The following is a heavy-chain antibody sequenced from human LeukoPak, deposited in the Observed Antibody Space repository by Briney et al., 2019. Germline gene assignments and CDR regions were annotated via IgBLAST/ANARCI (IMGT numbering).Heavy chain of an antibody. V-gene: IGHV1-18*01. CDR3: ARDSTLYYFWSGYYIDY. Sequence: ASVKVSCKASGYTFTSYGISWVRQAPGQGLEWMGWISAYNGNTNYAQKLQGRVTMTTDTSTSTAYMELRSLRSDDTAVYYCARDSTLYYFWSGYYIDYWGQGTLVTVSS. D-gene: IGHD3-3*01. CDR1: GYTFTSYG. J-gene: IGHJ4*02. CDR2: ISAYNGNT.